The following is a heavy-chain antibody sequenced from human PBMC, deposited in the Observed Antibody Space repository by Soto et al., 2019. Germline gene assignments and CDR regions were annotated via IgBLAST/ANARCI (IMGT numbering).Heavy chain of an antibody. CDR3: ARGRRFLEWLLRRGDYYYMDV. CDR1: GYTFTSYD. D-gene: IGHD3-3*01. J-gene: IGHJ6*03. V-gene: IGHV1-8*01. Sequence: ASVKVSCKASGYTFTSYDINWVRQATGQGLEWMGWMNPNSGNTGYAQKFQGRVTMTRNTSISTAYMELSSLRSEDTAVYYCARGRRFLEWLLRRGDYYYMDVWGKGNTVTVS. CDR2: MNPNSGNT.